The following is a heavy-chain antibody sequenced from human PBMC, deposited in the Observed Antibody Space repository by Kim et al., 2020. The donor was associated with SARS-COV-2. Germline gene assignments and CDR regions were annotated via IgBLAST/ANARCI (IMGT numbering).Heavy chain of an antibody. CDR3: ARVKRLAGTDPYYFDC. Sequence: GGSLRLSCAASGFTVSSNYMSWVRQAPGKGLEWVSVLFSGGSTYYADSVQGRFTISRDNSRNTLYLQMNSLRVEDTAVYYCARVKRLAGTDPYYFDCWGQ. CDR2: LFSGGST. D-gene: IGHD6-19*01. V-gene: IGHV3-53*01. J-gene: IGHJ4*02. CDR1: GFTVSSNY.